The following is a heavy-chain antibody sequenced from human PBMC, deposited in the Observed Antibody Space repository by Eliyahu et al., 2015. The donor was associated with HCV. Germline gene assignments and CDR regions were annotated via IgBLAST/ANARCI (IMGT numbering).Heavy chain of an antibody. CDR2: ISGDGGST. Sequence: EVQLVESGGGVVQPGGSLRLSCAASGFTFDDXAMHWVRQAPGKGLGWVSLISGDGGSTYYADSVKGRFTISRDNSKNSLYLQMNSLRTEDTALYYCAKDIYSSGWYTVFDYWGQGTLVTVSS. CDR1: GFTFDDXA. CDR3: AKDIYSSGWYTVFDY. D-gene: IGHD6-19*01. J-gene: IGHJ4*02. V-gene: IGHV3-43*02.